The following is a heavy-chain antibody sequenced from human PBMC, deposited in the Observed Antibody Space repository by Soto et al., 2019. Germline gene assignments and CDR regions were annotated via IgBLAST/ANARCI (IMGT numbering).Heavy chain of an antibody. CDR1: GGSISSYY. CDR3: ARHSGDADYHFDY. V-gene: IGHV4-59*08. D-gene: IGHD4-17*01. CDR2: IYDSGRT. Sequence: SETLSLTCTVSGGSISSYYWSWIRQPPGKGLEWIGYIYDSGRTNYNPSLKSRVTISVDTSKNQFSLKLSSVTAADTALYYCARHSGDADYHFDYWGQGTLVTVSS. J-gene: IGHJ4*02.